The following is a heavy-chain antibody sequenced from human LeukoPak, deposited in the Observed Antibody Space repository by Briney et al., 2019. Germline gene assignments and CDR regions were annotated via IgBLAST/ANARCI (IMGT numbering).Heavy chain of an antibody. CDR1: GGSLSSSSYY. D-gene: IGHD4-17*01. CDR3: SVNTAAAFDI. Sequence: SDTLSLTCTVSGGSLSSSSYYWGWIRQPPGKGLGWIGSIYCSGSTYNHPLLKSRVTISVDTSKNQVSLKPSSVTAADTAVYYCSVNTAAAFDIWRQGTMATVSS. J-gene: IGHJ3*02. CDR2: IYCSGST. V-gene: IGHV4-39*01.